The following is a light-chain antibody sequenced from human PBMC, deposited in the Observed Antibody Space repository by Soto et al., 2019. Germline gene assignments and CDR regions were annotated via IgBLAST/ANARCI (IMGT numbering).Light chain of an antibody. CDR3: QQSYGTPQT. CDR1: QSISYY. CDR2: AAS. Sequence: DIQMTQSPSSLSASVGDRVTITCRASQSISYYLNWYQQKPGKAPKLLIYAASSFQSGVPSRFSGSGSGTDFTLTISSLQPEDFATYYCQQSYGTPQTFGQGTKVDIK. V-gene: IGKV1-39*01. J-gene: IGKJ1*01.